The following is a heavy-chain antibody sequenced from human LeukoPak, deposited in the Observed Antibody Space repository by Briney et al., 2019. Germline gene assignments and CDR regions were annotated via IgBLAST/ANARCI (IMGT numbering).Heavy chain of an antibody. J-gene: IGHJ4*02. D-gene: IGHD3-22*01. Sequence: ASVKVSCKASGYTFTGYYMNWVRQAPGQGLEWMGWINPNSGGTNYAQKFQGRVTMTRDTSISTAYMELSRLRSDDTAVYYCARAWGYYYDSSGYYSSFDYWGQGTLVTVSS. CDR2: INPNSGGT. CDR3: ARAWGYYYDSSGYYSSFDY. CDR1: GYTFTGYY. V-gene: IGHV1-2*02.